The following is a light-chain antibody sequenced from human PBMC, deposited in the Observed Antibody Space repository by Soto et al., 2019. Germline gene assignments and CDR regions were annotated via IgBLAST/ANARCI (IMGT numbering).Light chain of an antibody. J-gene: IGKJ4*01. Sequence: EIVMTQSPATLSVSPGERATLSCRASQSVSSNLAWYQQKPGQAPRLLIYAASTRATGISARFSGSGSGTDFTLTISSLQSEDFAVYYCQQYNKWPFTFGGGTKVEIK. CDR1: QSVSSN. CDR2: AAS. V-gene: IGKV3-15*01. CDR3: QQYNKWPFT.